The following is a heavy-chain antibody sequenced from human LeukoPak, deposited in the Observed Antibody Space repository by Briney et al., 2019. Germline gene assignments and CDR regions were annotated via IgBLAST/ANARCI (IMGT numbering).Heavy chain of an antibody. Sequence: PRGSLRLSCAASGFTFRTYWMHCVSQAPGKWLVWVARIRPEGTTTAYADSVKGRFTISRDNVKNTLFLQMNSLSAEDTAVYYCARDLDWILFDYWGQGTLVTVSS. CDR3: ARDLDWILFDY. V-gene: IGHV3-74*03. CDR1: GFTFRTYW. J-gene: IGHJ4*02. D-gene: IGHD3-9*01. CDR2: IRPEGTTT.